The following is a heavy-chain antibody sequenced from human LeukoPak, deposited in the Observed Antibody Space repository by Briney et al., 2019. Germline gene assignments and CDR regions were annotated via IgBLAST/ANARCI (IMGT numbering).Heavy chain of an antibody. D-gene: IGHD3-10*01. V-gene: IGHV1-2*04. CDR1: GYTFTGYY. CDR3: ARGTMVRGVITLPLGY. Sequence: GASVKVSCKASGYTFTGYYMHWVRQAPGQGLEWMGRINPNSGGTNYAQKFQGWVTMTRDTSISTAYMELSRLRSDDTAVYYCARGTMVRGVITLPLGYWGQGTLVTVSS. CDR2: INPNSGGT. J-gene: IGHJ4*02.